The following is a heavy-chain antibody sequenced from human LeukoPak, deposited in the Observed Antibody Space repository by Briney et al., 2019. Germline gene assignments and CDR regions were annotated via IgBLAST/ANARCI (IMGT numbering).Heavy chain of an antibody. Sequence: SETLSLTCTISGGSISSYYWSWIRQPPGKGLEWVGYIYYSGSTNYNPSLKSRVTMSVDTSKNQLSLKLSSVTAADTAVYYCATMVQGIYTYFGSWGQGNLVAVSS. D-gene: IGHD3-10*01. J-gene: IGHJ4*02. CDR2: IYYSGST. V-gene: IGHV4-59*01. CDR3: ATMVQGIYTYFGS. CDR1: GGSISSYY.